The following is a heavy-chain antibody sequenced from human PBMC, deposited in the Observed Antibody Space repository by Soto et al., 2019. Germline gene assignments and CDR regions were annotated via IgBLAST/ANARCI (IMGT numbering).Heavy chain of an antibody. D-gene: IGHD7-27*01. J-gene: IGHJ6*03. CDR1: GFILSDCA. Sequence: EVQLVESGGGLVQPGGSLRLSCATSGFILSDCAMNWVRQAPGKGLEWVSYISSSSSVIDYADSVKGRFTVSRDNARNSLYLQMSSLRAEDTAVYYCARDLSWGSNWYYYMDVWGKGTTVTVSS. V-gene: IGHV3-48*01. CDR2: ISSSSSVI. CDR3: ARDLSWGSNWYYYMDV.